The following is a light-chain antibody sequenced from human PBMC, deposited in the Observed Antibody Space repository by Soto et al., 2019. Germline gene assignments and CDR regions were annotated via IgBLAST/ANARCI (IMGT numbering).Light chain of an antibody. J-gene: IGKJ1*01. CDR1: QDIRNY. V-gene: IGKV1-9*01. Sequence: DIQLTQSPSFLSTSVGDRVTITFRASQDIRNYLAWYQQKPGKAPKVLIYAASTLLSGVPSRFSGSGSGTEFSLTISSLQPEDFATYYCQQLDSYPRTFGQGTKVDIK. CDR3: QQLDSYPRT. CDR2: AAS.